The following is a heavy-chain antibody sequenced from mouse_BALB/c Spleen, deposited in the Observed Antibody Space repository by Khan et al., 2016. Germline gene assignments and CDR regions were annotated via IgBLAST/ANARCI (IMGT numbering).Heavy chain of an antibody. CDR2: INPSTGYT. CDR1: GYTFTSYW. D-gene: IGHD1-1*01. V-gene: IGHV1-7*01. Sequence: QVQLQQSGAELAKPGASVKMSCKASGYTFTSYWMHWVKQRPGRGLEWIGYINPSTGYTEYNQTFKDKATLTADKSSSTAYMQLSSLTSEDSAGYYCARRGTVVGYFDVWGAGTTVTVSS. J-gene: IGHJ1*01. CDR3: ARRGTVVGYFDV.